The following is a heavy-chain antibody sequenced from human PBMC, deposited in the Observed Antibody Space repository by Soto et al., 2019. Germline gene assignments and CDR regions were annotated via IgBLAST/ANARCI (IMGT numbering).Heavy chain of an antibody. CDR3: ARAGVGAAAGTAKQWLVRPPPGSMDV. CDR2: IWYDGSNK. J-gene: IGHJ6*02. CDR1: GFTFSSYG. Sequence: GESLKISCAASGFTFSSYGMHWVRQAPGKGLEWVAVIWYDGSNKYYADSVKGRFTISRDNSKNTLYLQMNSLRAEDTAVYYCARAGVGAAAGTAKQWLVRPPPGSMDVWGQGTTVTVSS. D-gene: IGHD6-13*01. V-gene: IGHV3-33*01.